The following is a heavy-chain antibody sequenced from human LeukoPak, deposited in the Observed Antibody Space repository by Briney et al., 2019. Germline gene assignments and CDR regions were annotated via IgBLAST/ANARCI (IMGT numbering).Heavy chain of an antibody. CDR3: ARWTELLLQSQFDY. V-gene: IGHV4-34*01. Sequence: SETLSLNCAVYGGSFSGYYWSWIRQPPGKGLGWIGEINHSGSTNYNPSLKSRVTISVDTSKNQFSLKLSSVTAADTAVYYCARWTELLLQSQFDYWGQGTLVTVFS. CDR2: INHSGST. J-gene: IGHJ4*02. CDR1: GGSFSGYY. D-gene: IGHD3-22*01.